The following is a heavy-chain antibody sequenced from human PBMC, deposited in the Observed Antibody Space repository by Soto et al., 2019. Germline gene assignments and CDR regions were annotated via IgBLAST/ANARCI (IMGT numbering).Heavy chain of an antibody. D-gene: IGHD2-2*01. J-gene: IGHJ4*02. V-gene: IGHV3-72*01. CDR3: VRVYNYALAN. CDR2: SRNQANSYTT. CDR1: GFSFSDHY. Sequence: GGSLRLSCAASGFSFSDHYMDWVRQAPGKGLEWVARSRNQANSYTTEYAASVKGRFTISRDGSMYSLYLQMNSLRTEDTAVYYCVRVYNYALANRGQRTPVTVSS.